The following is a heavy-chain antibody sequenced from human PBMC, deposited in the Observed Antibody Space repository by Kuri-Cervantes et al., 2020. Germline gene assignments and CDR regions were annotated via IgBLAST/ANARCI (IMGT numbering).Heavy chain of an antibody. D-gene: IGHD6-13*01. CDR3: ARANFWYGNYFDY. Sequence: GSLRLSCTVSGGPISSSTYYWGWIRQPPGKGLEWIGSIYYSGSTYYNPSLKSRVTMSVDTSRNQFSLKLSSVTAADTAVYYCARANFWYGNYFDYWGQGTLVTVSS. J-gene: IGHJ4*02. CDR2: IYYSGST. V-gene: IGHV4-39*07. CDR1: GGPISSSTYY.